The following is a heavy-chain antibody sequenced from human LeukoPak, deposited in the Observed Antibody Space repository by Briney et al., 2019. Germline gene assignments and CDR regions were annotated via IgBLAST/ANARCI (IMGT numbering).Heavy chain of an antibody. CDR2: ISSSGSTI. CDR3: AKEQLEKVNFDY. J-gene: IGHJ4*02. CDR1: GFIFSDYY. Sequence: GGSLRLSCAASGFIFSDYYMSWIRQAPGKGLEWVSYISSSGSTIYYADSVKGRFTISRDDSKNTLYLQLNSLRSEDTAVYYCAKEQLEKVNFDYWGQGTLVSVSS. V-gene: IGHV3-11*04. D-gene: IGHD1-1*01.